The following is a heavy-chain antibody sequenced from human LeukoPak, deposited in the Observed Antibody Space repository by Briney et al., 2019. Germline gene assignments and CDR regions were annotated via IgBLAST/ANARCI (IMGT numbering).Heavy chain of an antibody. CDR3: ARSDSSSSVVLGSYYGMDV. CDR2: IYYSGST. J-gene: IGHJ6*02. Sequence: PGGSLRLSCAASGFTFSSFTMNWVRQAPGKGLEWIGTIYYSGSTYYNPSLKSRVTMSVDTSKNQFSLNVNSVTAADTAVYYCARSDSSSSVVLGSYYGMDVWGQGTTVTVCS. V-gene: IGHV4-59*04. D-gene: IGHD6-6*01. CDR1: GFTFSSFT.